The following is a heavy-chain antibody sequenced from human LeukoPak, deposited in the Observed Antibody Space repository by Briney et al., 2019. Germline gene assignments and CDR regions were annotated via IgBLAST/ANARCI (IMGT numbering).Heavy chain of an antibody. CDR3: ARYTFPDIVATVTNFDI. J-gene: IGHJ3*02. D-gene: IGHD5-12*01. Sequence: PSETLSLTCTVSGGSISSGGYYWSWIRQHPGKGLEWIGYIYYSGSTYYNPSLKSRVTISVDTSKNQFSLKLSSVTAADTAVYYCARYTFPDIVATVTNFDIWGQGTMVTVSS. V-gene: IGHV4-31*03. CDR2: IYYSGST. CDR1: GGSISSGGYY.